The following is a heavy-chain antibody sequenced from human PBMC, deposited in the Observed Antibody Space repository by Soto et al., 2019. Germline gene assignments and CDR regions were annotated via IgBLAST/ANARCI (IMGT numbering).Heavy chain of an antibody. CDR1: GGTFSSHV. CDR3: ARGDYYENLLD. J-gene: IGHJ4*02. D-gene: IGHD3-22*01. CDR2: IIPIFGTP. V-gene: IGHV1-69*13. Sequence: SVKVSCKASGGTFSSHVFNWVRQAPGQGLEWMGGIIPIFGTPNYAQKFQVRVTITADESTSTVHMELNSLRSEDTAVYYCARGDYYENLLDWGRGTLVTVSS.